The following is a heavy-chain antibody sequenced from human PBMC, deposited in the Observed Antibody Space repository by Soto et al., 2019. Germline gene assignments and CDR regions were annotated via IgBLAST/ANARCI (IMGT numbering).Heavy chain of an antibody. D-gene: IGHD6-13*01. CDR2: IYYSGST. J-gene: IGHJ6*03. CDR1: GGSISSSSYY. CDR3: ASTPRIAIPDREVRYYYYMDV. V-gene: IGHV4-39*01. Sequence: PSETLSLTCTVSGGSISSSSYYWGWIRQPPEKGLEWIGSIYYSGSTYYIPSLKSRVTISVDTSKNQFSLKLSSVTAADTAVYYCASTPRIAIPDREVRYYYYMDVWGKGTTVTVSS.